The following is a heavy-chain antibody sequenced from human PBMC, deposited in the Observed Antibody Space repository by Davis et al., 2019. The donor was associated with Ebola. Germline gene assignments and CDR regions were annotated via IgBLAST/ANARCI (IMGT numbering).Heavy chain of an antibody. J-gene: IGHJ4*02. D-gene: IGHD3-16*01. CDR2: IIPILGIA. Sequence: AASVKVSCKASGGTFSTYAISWVRQAPGQGLEWMGRIIPILGIANYAQKFQGRVTMTTDTSTSTAYMELRSLRSDDTAVYYCARDILGLLGYWGQGTLVTVSS. CDR1: GGTFSTYA. V-gene: IGHV1-69*04. CDR3: ARDILGLLGY.